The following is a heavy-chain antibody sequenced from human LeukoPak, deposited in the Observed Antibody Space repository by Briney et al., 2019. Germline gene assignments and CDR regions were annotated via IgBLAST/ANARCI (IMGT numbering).Heavy chain of an antibody. CDR3: ARQGSEIGY. V-gene: IGHV3-11*01. CDR1: GFTLSHYY. CDR2: ISSSGDTT. Sequence: GGSLRLSCAASGFTLSHYYMTWIRQVPGKGLEWLSCISSSGDTTYYADSVKGRFTVSRDNAKSSLYLHMNSLRAEDTAVYYCARQGSEIGYWGQGTLVTVSS. J-gene: IGHJ4*02.